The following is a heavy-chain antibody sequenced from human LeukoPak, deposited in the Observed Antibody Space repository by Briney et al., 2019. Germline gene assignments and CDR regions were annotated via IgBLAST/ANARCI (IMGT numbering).Heavy chain of an antibody. CDR1: GFTFSSYA. CDR3: AKDPGYYYDSSGYYHFDY. Sequence: PGGSLRLSCAASGFTFSSYAMSWVRQAPGKGLEWVSAISGSGGSTYYADSVKSRFTISRDNSKNTLYLQMNGLRAEDTAVYYCAKDPGYYYDSSGYYHFDYWGQGTLVTVSS. J-gene: IGHJ4*02. CDR2: ISGSGGST. V-gene: IGHV3-23*01. D-gene: IGHD3-22*01.